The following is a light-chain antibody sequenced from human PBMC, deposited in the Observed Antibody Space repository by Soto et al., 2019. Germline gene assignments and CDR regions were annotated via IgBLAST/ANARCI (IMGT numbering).Light chain of an antibody. V-gene: IGKV1-39*01. Sequence: DIQMTQSPSSLSASVGDRVTITCRASQRISTYLNWYQQKPGRAPKLLIYAASSLQSGVPSRFSGSGSGTDFTLTISSLQPEDFATYYCQQSYSIPYTFGQETKLEI. CDR1: QRISTY. J-gene: IGKJ2*01. CDR3: QQSYSIPYT. CDR2: AAS.